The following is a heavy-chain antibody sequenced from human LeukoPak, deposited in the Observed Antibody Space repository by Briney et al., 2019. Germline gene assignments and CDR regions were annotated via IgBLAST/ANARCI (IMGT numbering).Heavy chain of an antibody. J-gene: IGHJ4*02. CDR3: ARDFGYYDLWTGYTDY. D-gene: IGHD3-3*01. Sequence: SETLSLTCTVSGGSISSSNYFWGWIRQPPGKGLEWTGSIYYSGSTYSNPSLKSRVTISVDTSKNQFSLKLSSVTAADTAVYYCARDFGYYDLWTGYTDYWGQGTLVTVSS. CDR1: GGSISSSNYF. V-gene: IGHV4-39*02. CDR2: IYYSGST.